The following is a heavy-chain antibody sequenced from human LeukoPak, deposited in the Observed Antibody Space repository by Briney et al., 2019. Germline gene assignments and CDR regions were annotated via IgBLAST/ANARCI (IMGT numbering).Heavy chain of an antibody. Sequence: PGGSLRLSCAASGFTFSSYAMSWVRQAPGKGLEWVSAISGSGGSTYYADSVKGRFTISRDNSKNTLYLQMNSLRAEDTAVYYCAKDWGAANYYYYMDVWGKGTTVTVSS. V-gene: IGHV3-23*01. CDR1: GFTFSSYA. CDR2: ISGSGGST. D-gene: IGHD2-15*01. CDR3: AKDWGAANYYYYMDV. J-gene: IGHJ6*03.